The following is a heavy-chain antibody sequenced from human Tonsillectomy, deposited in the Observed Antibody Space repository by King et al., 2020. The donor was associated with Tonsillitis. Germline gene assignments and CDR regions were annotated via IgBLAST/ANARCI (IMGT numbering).Heavy chain of an antibody. J-gene: IGHJ6*02. CDR1: GLTLNSHA. CDR2: ISGSGGGT. D-gene: IGHD3-10*01. CDR3: AKALPNVYYYYAMDV. V-gene: IGHV3-23*04. Sequence: VQLVESGGGLVQPGGSLRLSCAASGLTLNSHAMTWVRQAPGKGLEWVSSISGSGGGTYYADSVKGRFTISRDKSKNTLYLQMNSLRAEDMAVYYCAKALPNVYYYYAMDVWGQGTTVTVSS.